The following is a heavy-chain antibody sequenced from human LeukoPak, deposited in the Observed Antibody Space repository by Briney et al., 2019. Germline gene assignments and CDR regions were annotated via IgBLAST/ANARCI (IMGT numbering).Heavy chain of an antibody. Sequence: ASVKVSCKPSGYTFTAYYIHFVRQAPGQGLEWMGWINPNSGDTNYAQNFLDRVTMTWDTSVSTAYMELTSLTSDGTAVYYCASKGDGSCDISHCQGALDFWGQGSMVTVSS. V-gene: IGHV1-2*02. J-gene: IGHJ3*01. CDR1: GYTFTAYY. CDR2: INPNSGDT. CDR3: ASKGDGSCDISHCQGALDF. D-gene: IGHD3-9*01.